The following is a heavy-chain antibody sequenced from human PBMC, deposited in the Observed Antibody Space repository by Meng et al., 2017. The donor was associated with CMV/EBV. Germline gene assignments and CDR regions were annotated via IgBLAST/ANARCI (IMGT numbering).Heavy chain of an antibody. Sequence: ASVKVSCKASGYTFTGYYMHWVRQAPGQGLEWMGWINPNSGGTNYAQKFQGRVTMTRDTSISTAYMELSSLRSEDTAVYYCARVQTGDYSYYFDYWGQGTLVTVSS. D-gene: IGHD7-27*01. CDR3: ARVQTGDYSYYFDY. J-gene: IGHJ4*02. CDR2: INPNSGGT. V-gene: IGHV1-2*02. CDR1: GYTFTGYY.